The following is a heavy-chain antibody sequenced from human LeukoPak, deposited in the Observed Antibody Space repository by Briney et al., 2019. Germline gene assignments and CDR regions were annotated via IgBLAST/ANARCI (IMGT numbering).Heavy chain of an antibody. V-gene: IGHV1-69*04. D-gene: IGHD6-19*01. CDR1: GGTFTSYT. CDR2: IIPILGIA. J-gene: IGHJ6*02. CDR3: ARDPRAGRAVSGRYYGMDV. Sequence: SVKVSCKASGGTFTSYTISWVRQAPGQGLEWMGRIIPILGIANYAKKFQGRVTITAGKSTSTAYMELSSLRSGDTAVYYCARDPRAGRAVSGRYYGMDVWGQGTTVTVSS.